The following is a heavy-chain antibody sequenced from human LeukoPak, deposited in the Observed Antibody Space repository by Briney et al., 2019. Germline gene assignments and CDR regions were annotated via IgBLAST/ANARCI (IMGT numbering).Heavy chain of an antibody. D-gene: IGHD1-1*01. CDR2: IRQDGSDK. V-gene: IGHV3-7*01. J-gene: IGHJ4*02. CDR3: GRGAALNWNSGGIDY. Sequence: PGGSLRLSCAASGFTFSNYFMTWVRQAPGTGLEWVALIRQDGSDKYYVDSVKGRFTISRDNTKNSMFLQMNSLRVDDTVVCYCGRGAALNWNSGGIDYWGQGTLVTVSS. CDR1: GFTFSNYF.